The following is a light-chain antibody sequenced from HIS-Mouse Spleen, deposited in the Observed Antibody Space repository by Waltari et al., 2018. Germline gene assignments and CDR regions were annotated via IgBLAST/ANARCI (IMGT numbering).Light chain of an antibody. CDR1: QSVSSY. V-gene: IGKV3-11*01. J-gene: IGKJ2*01. Sequence: EIVLTQSPATLSLSPGERATLSCTASQSVSSYLAWYQNKPGQAPRLLLYDASNRATGIPARFSGSGSGTDFTLTISSLEPEDFAVYYCQQRSNWPPYTFGQGTKLEIK. CDR3: QQRSNWPPYT. CDR2: DAS.